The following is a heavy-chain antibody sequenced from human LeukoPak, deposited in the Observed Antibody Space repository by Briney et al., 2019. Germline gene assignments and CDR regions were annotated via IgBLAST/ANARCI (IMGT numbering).Heavy chain of an antibody. CDR2: IRSKAYGGLT. CDR3: TRAKYQQLYLSDY. D-gene: IGHD2-2*02. V-gene: IGHV3-49*04. J-gene: IGHJ4*02. CDR1: GFTFGDYA. Sequence: PGRSLRLSCTASGFTFGDYAMSWVRQAPGKGLEGVGFIRSKAYGGLTEYAAPVRGRFTISREDSKSIDYLQMNSLRTEDTAVYYCTRAKYQQLYLSDYWGQGSLVTVSS.